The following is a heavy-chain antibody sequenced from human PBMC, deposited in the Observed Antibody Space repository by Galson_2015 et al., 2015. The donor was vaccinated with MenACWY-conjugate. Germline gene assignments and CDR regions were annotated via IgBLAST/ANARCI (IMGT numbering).Heavy chain of an antibody. CDR2: VNSDGTGT. Sequence: SLRLSCAASGFTFSNYWMHWVRHAPGKGLEWVSRVNSDGTGTTHADSVKGRFTISRDNAKNTLYLQMNGLRAEDTAIYYCTKAAARYSTSSAFNWFDPWGQGALVTVSS. D-gene: IGHD6-6*01. J-gene: IGHJ5*02. CDR1: GFTFSNYW. V-gene: IGHV3-74*01. CDR3: TKAAARYSTSSAFNWFDP.